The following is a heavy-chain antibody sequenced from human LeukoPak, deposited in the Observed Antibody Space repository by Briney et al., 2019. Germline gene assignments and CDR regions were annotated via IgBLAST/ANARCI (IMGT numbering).Heavy chain of an antibody. CDR2: IYTSGST. D-gene: IGHD2-15*01. J-gene: IGHJ1*01. CDR3: ARDGGSPAYFQH. Sequence: ETLSLTCTVSGGSISSYYWCWIRQPARQGLEWIGRIYTSGSTNYNPSLKSRVTMSVDTSKNQFSLKLSSVTAADTAVYYCARDGGSPAYFQHWGQGTLVTVSS. V-gene: IGHV4-4*07. CDR1: GGSISSYY.